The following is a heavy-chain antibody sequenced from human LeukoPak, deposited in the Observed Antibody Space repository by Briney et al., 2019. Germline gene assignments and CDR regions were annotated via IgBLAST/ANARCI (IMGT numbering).Heavy chain of an antibody. CDR2: INGGGVNT. J-gene: IGHJ4*02. D-gene: IGHD4-11*01. CDR3: AKDLYSNYGPADY. CDR1: GFTFSSYA. Sequence: GGSLRLSCAASGFTFSSYAVSWVRQAPGKGLEWVSTINGGGVNTHYADSVGGRFTISRDNSKNTLFLQMSSLRDEDTAVYYCAKDLYSNYGPADYWGQGNLVTVSS. V-gene: IGHV3-23*01.